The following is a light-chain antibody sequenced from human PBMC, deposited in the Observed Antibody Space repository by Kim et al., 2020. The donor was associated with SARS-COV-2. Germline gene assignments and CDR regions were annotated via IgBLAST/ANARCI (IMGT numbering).Light chain of an antibody. Sequence: QSALTHPASVSGSPGQSFTISCTGTSSDVGGYNYVSWYRQHPGEAPKVLIFDVTNRPSGVSIRFSGSKSGNTASLTISGLQAEDEGDYYCSSYTRSSTVIFGGGTQLTVL. CDR2: DVT. V-gene: IGLV2-14*03. CDR3: SSYTRSSTVI. CDR1: SSDVGGYNY. J-gene: IGLJ2*01.